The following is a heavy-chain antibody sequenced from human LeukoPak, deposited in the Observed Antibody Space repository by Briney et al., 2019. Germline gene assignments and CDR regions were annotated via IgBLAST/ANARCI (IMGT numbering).Heavy chain of an antibody. D-gene: IGHD2-15*01. CDR2: ISSSGSTI. CDR1: GFTFSSYE. V-gene: IGHV3-48*03. CDR3: ARVGRTPPPWYFDL. J-gene: IGHJ2*01. Sequence: GGSLRLSCAASGFTFSSYEMNWVRQAPGKGLEWVSHISSSGSTIYYADSVKGRFTISRDNAKNSLYLQMNSLRAEDTAVYYCARVGRTPPPWYFDLWGRGTLVTVSS.